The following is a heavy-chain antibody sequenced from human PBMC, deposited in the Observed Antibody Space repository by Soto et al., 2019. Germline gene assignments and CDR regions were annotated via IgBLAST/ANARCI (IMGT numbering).Heavy chain of an antibody. V-gene: IGHV1-46*01. CDR3: ARSSTYYVFWSGYYTGGHYDCYVMEF. D-gene: IGHD3-3*01. CDR1: Y. Sequence: YLWSLRHATGQGLEWMGIINPSGGSTSYAQKFQGRVTMTRDTATSTVYMELSSLRSEDTAVDYCARSSTYYVFWSGYYTGGHYDCYVMEFWGQGSTV. J-gene: IGHJ6*01. CDR2: INPSGGST.